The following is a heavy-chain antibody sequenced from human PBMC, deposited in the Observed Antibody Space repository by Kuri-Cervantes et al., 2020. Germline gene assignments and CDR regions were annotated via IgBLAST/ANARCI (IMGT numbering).Heavy chain of an antibody. CDR2: ISYDGSNK. J-gene: IGHJ5*02. V-gene: IGHV3-30-3*01. Sequence: GGSLRLSCAASGFTFSSYAMHWVRQAPGKGLEWVAVISYDGSNKYYADSVKGRFTISRDNSKNTLYLQMSSLRDEDTAVYYCARDRGVGWFDPWGQGTLVTVSS. CDR3: ARDRGVGWFDP. CDR1: GFTFSSYA. D-gene: IGHD1-26*01.